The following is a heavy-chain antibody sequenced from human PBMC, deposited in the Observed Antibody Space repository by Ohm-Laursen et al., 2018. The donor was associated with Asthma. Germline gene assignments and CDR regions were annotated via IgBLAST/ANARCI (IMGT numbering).Heavy chain of an antibody. CDR1: GFTFSSYA. V-gene: IGHV3-23*01. D-gene: IGHD6-19*01. CDR3: AKGEWLSFSAYYGMDV. J-gene: IGHJ6*02. Sequence: SLRLSCAASGFTFSSYAMSWVRQAPGKGLEWVSAISGSGGSTYYADSVKGRFTISRDNSKNTLYLQMNSLRAEDTAVYYCAKGEWLSFSAYYGMDVWGQGTTVTVSS. CDR2: ISGSGGST.